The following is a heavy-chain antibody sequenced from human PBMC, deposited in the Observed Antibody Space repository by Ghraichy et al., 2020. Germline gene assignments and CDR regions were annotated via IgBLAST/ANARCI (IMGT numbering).Heavy chain of an antibody. D-gene: IGHD3-16*01. V-gene: IGHV3-33*01. CDR3: GRDRDSVALGVDY. Sequence: GGSLRLSCAASGFTFSNYGMHWVRQAPGKGLEWVAVIWYDGGSKYYVDSVQGRFTISRDNSKNTLYLQMNSLRAEDTAVYYCGRDRDSVALGVDYWGQGTLVTVSS. CDR2: IWYDGGSK. J-gene: IGHJ4*02. CDR1: GFTFSNYG.